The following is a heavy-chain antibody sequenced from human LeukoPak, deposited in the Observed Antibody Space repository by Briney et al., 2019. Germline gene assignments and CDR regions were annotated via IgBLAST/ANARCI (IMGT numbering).Heavy chain of an antibody. CDR2: ISYDGSNK. Sequence: GGSLRLSCAASGFTFSSYGMHWVRQAPGKGLEWVAVISYDGSNKYYADSVKGRFTISRDNSKNTLYLQMNSLRAEDTAVYYCARPINSGRYYKPVVTAIEYWGQGTLVTVSS. CDR3: ARPINSGRYYKPVVTAIEY. V-gene: IGHV3-30*03. J-gene: IGHJ4*02. CDR1: GFTFSSYG. D-gene: IGHD3-10*01.